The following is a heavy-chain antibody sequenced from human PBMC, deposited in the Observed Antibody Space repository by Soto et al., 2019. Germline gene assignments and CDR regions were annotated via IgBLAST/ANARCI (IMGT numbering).Heavy chain of an antibody. Sequence: DVQLAESGGGLVQPGGSLRLSCVASGFPYSVYSMDWVRQVPGKGLEWLAYVSPGGDTVHYADSLNGRFFISRDTPRNSVFLQMNSLRHEDTAVYYCVRGSRANCFDLWGPGTVVTVSS. CDR3: VRGSRANCFDL. V-gene: IGHV3-48*02. CDR1: GFPYSVYS. CDR2: VSPGGDTV. J-gene: IGHJ3*01.